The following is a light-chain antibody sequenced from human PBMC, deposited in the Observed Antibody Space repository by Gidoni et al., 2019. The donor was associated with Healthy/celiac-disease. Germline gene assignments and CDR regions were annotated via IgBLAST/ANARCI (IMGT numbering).Light chain of an antibody. CDR2: GAS. V-gene: IGKV3-15*01. J-gene: IGKJ4*01. CDR1: QSVSSN. Sequence: EIVMTPSPATLSVSPGERATLSCRASQSVSSNLAWYQQKPGQAPRLLIYGASTRATGIPARFSVSGSGTEFTLTISILQSEDFAVYYCQQYHNWPPSLTFGGXTKVEIK. CDR3: QQYHNWPPSLT.